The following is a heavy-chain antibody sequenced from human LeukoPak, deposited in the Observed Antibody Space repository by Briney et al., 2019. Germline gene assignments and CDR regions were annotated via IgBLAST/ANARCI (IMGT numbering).Heavy chain of an antibody. CDR2: IIPIFGTA. Sequence: ASVKVSCKASGGTFSSYAISWVRQAPGQGLEWMGGIIPIFGTANYAQKFQGRVTITADESTSTAYMELSSLRSEDTAVYYCASSHSYYYDSSGYIPYYWGQGTLVTVSS. CDR3: ASSHSYYYDSSGYIPYY. D-gene: IGHD3-22*01. V-gene: IGHV1-69*13. J-gene: IGHJ4*02. CDR1: GGTFSSYA.